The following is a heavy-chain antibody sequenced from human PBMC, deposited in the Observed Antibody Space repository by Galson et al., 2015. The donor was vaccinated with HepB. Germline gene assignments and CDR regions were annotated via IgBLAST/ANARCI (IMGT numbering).Heavy chain of an antibody. V-gene: IGHV3-23*01. CDR3: GERWLQLPTVR. CDR1: GFTFSSYA. D-gene: IGHD5-24*01. J-gene: IGHJ4*02. Sequence: SLRLSCAASGFTFSSYAMSWVRQAPGKGLEWVSAISGSGGSTYYADSVKGRFTISRDNSKNTLYLQMNSLRAEDTAVYYCGERWLQLPTVRWGQGTLVTVSS. CDR2: ISGSGGST.